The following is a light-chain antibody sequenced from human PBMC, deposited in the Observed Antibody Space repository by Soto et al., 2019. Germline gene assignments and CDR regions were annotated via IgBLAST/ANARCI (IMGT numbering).Light chain of an antibody. CDR1: QSISGW. V-gene: IGKV1-5*03. CDR2: KAS. CDR3: QQCDTYFRT. Sequence: DIQMTQSPSTLSASVGDRVTITCRASQSISGWLAWYQQKPGKAPKLLIYKASSLESGVPSRFSGSGSGTEFTLTISSLQPDDFATYYCQQCDTYFRTFGQGTKVDIK. J-gene: IGKJ2*01.